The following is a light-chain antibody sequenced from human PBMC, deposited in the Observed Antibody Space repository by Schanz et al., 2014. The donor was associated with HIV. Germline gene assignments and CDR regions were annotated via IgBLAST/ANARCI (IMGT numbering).Light chain of an antibody. CDR2: ANN. Sequence: QSVLTQPPSVSGAPGQRVTISCTGSSSNIGAGYDVNWYQQLPGTAPKLLMYANNQRASGVPDRFSGSGSGTSASLAITGLRSEDEADYYCAGWDDSLNVWVFGGGTKLTVL. CDR3: AGWDDSLNVWV. CDR1: SSNIGAGYD. V-gene: IGLV1-40*01. J-gene: IGLJ3*02.